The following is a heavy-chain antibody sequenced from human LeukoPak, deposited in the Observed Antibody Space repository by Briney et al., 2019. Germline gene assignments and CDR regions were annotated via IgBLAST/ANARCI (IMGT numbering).Heavy chain of an antibody. CDR2: INPSSGGT. CDR1: GYTFTDYY. D-gene: IGHD6-19*01. V-gene: IGHV1-2*02. J-gene: IGHJ4*02. CDR3: ARALGSAYSSGSYVFHH. Sequence: GASVKVSCKPSGYTFTDYYMHLVRQAPGQGLEWIGWINPSSGGTNYAQKFQGRGTITRDTAISAAYIELNRLTCDDTAVFYCARALGSAYSSGSYVFHHWGQGTLVTVSS.